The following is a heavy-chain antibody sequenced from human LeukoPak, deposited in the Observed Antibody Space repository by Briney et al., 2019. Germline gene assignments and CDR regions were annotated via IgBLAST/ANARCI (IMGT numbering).Heavy chain of an antibody. CDR3: ARHYGP. Sequence: TLSSYWMSWIRQPPGKGLEWIGSIYYSGSTYYNPSLKSRVTISVDTSKNQFSLKLNSVTATDTAVYYCARHYGPWGQGTLVTVSS. D-gene: IGHD3-10*01. CDR1: TLSSYW. J-gene: IGHJ4*02. V-gene: IGHV4-39*01. CDR2: IYYSGST.